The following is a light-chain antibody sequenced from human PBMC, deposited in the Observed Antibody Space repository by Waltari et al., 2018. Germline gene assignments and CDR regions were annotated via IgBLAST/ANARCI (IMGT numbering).Light chain of an antibody. J-gene: IGLJ2*01. CDR3: SSYAGHNNLVI. CDR2: EVT. V-gene: IGLV2-8*01. Sequence: QSALTQPPSASGSPGQSVTISCTGTSSDVGAYNYVSWYQQHPGKAPKLMIYEVTNRPSGVPDRFSGSKSGNTASLSVSALQAEDEADYYCSSYAGHNNLVIFGGGTKLTVL. CDR1: SSDVGAYNY.